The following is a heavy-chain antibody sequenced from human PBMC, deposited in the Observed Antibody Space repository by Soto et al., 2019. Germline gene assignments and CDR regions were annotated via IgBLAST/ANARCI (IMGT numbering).Heavy chain of an antibody. CDR3: VNMMIARGAFDF. Sequence: PGGSLRLSCSASGFAFSSYAMHWVRQTPGKGLEYVSAISPQGGSTYYADSVKGRFTISRDDSKNTVYLQMSSLRPDDTAVYYCVNMMIARGAFDFWGRAPWSPSPQ. CDR2: ISPQGGST. V-gene: IGHV3-64D*06. D-gene: IGHD2-21*01. CDR1: GFAFSSYA. J-gene: IGHJ4*02.